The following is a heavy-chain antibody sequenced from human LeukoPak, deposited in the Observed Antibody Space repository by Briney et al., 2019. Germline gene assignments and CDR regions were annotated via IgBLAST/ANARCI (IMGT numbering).Heavy chain of an antibody. CDR2: ISGSADST. CDR1: GFTFSSYA. CDR3: AKTYSSGWYLDY. D-gene: IGHD6-19*01. Sequence: GGSLRLSCAASGFTFSSYAMSWVRQAPGKGLVWVSAISGSADSTYYAASVKGRFTISRDNSKNTLYLQMNSQRVEDTAVYYCAKTYSSGWYLDYWGQGTLVTVSS. V-gene: IGHV3-23*01. J-gene: IGHJ4*02.